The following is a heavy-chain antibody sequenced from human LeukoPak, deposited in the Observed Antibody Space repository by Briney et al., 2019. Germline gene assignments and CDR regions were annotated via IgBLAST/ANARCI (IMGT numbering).Heavy chain of an antibody. J-gene: IGHJ5*02. CDR2: ISWNSGSI. Sequence: GGSLRLSCAASGFTFDDYAMHWVRQAPGKGLEWVSGISWNSGSIGYADSVKGRFTISRDNAKNSLYLQMNSLRAEDTALYYCAKGPSSSWWYNWFDPWGQGALVTVSS. CDR3: AKGPSSSWWYNWFDP. D-gene: IGHD6-13*01. CDR1: GFTFDDYA. V-gene: IGHV3-9*01.